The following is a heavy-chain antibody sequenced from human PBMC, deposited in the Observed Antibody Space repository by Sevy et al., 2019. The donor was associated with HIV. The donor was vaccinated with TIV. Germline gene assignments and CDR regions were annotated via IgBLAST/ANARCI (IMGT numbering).Heavy chain of an antibody. D-gene: IGHD4-17*01. V-gene: IGHV3-23*01. CDR3: AMTTVLYYFDY. CDR1: GFTFSSYA. J-gene: IGHJ4*02. Sequence: GGSLRLSCAASGFTFSSYAMSWVRQAPGKGLEWVSAISGSGGSTYYADSVKGRFTISRDNSENTLYLQMNSLRAEDTAVYYCAMTTVLYYFDYWGQGTLVTVSS. CDR2: ISGSGGST.